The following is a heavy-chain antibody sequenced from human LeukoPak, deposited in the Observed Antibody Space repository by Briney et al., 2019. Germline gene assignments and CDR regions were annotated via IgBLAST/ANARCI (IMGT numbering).Heavy chain of an antibody. CDR2: ITGGGGAT. V-gene: IGHV3-23*01. CDR3: AKQVEASVAGTGVAFNI. CDR1: GFTFSSFA. Sequence: GGSLRLSCAASGFTFSSFAMSWVRQAPGKGLEWVSGITGGGGATYYADSVKGRFIISRDNSRSTLYLQMNSLRVEDTAVYYCAKQVEASVAGTGVAFNIWGQGTMVTVSS. D-gene: IGHD6-19*01. J-gene: IGHJ3*02.